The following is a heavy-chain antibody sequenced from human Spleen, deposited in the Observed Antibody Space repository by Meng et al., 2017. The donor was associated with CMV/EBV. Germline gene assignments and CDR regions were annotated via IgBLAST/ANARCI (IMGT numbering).Heavy chain of an antibody. D-gene: IGHD3-3*01. V-gene: IGHV4-61*01. CDR1: GGSVSSGSYY. CDR2: IYYSGST. CDR3: ARDWYYDPLGL. J-gene: IGHJ3*01. Sequence: SETLSLTCTVSGGSVSSGSYYWSWIRQPPGKGLEWIGYIYYSGSTNYNPSLKSRVTISVDTSKNQFSLKLSSVTAADTALYYCARDWYYDPLGLWGQGTMVTVSS.